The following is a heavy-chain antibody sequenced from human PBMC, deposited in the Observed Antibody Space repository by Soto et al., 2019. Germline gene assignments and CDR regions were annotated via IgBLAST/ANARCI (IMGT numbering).Heavy chain of an antibody. Sequence: PSETLSLTCTVSGGSISSSSYYWGWIRQPPGKGLEWIGSIYYSGSTYYNPSLKSRVTISVDTSKNQFSLKLSSVTAADTAFYSCAPNRGSGGGFDPWGQGPLVTVSS. CDR1: GGSISSSSYY. D-gene: IGHD6-25*01. V-gene: IGHV4-39*01. CDR3: APNRGSGGGFDP. CDR2: IYYSGST. J-gene: IGHJ5*02.